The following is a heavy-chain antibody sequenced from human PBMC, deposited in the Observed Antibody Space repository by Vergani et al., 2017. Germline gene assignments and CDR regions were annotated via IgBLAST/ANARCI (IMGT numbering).Heavy chain of an antibody. Sequence: QVQLQESGPGLVKPSETLSLTCTVSGGSISSYYWGWIRQPPGKGLEWIGSIYYSGSTYYNPSLKSRVTISVDTSKNQFSLKLSSVTAADTAVYYCARDRRVAGGGFDPWGQGTLVTVSS. CDR1: GGSISSYY. CDR3: ARDRRVAGGGFDP. D-gene: IGHD6-19*01. V-gene: IGHV4-39*07. J-gene: IGHJ5*02. CDR2: IYYSGST.